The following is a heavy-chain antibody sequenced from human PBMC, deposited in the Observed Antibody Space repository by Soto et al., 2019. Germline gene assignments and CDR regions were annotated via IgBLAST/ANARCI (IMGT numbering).Heavy chain of an antibody. D-gene: IGHD2-21*01. V-gene: IGHV3-48*02. CDR1: GFSVSDYS. CDR2: ISSTGDLI. Sequence: GSLRRSCAASGFSVSDYSVNWVRQAPGKGLEWISYISSTGDLILYADSVKGRFTIARDIAKNSLYLQMDSLRDEASAVYYCATWAIAVGGEGFWGPGTLVTVS. J-gene: IGHJ4*02. CDR3: ATWAIAVGGEGF.